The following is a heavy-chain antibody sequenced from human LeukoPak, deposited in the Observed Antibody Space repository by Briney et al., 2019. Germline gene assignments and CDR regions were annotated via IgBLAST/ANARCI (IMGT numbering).Heavy chain of an antibody. Sequence: GGSLRLSCAASGFTFSSYAMHWVRQAPGKGLEYVSAISSNGGSTYYANSVKGRFTISRDNSKNTLYLQMGSLRAEDMAVYYCARDQRVYCSSTSCYRSAYYYYMDVWGKGTTVTVSS. CDR2: ISSNGGST. CDR3: ARDQRVYCSSTSCYRSAYYYYMDV. J-gene: IGHJ6*03. V-gene: IGHV3-64*01. D-gene: IGHD2-2*01. CDR1: GFTFSSYA.